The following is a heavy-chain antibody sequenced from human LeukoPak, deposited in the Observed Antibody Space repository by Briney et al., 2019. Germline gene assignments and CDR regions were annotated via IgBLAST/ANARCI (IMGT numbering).Heavy chain of an antibody. J-gene: IGHJ4*02. V-gene: IGHV3-23*01. CDR3: AKDRRGFYSNYFVDY. CDR1: GFTFSSYA. CDR2: ISGSGGST. Sequence: GGSLRLSCAASGFTFSSYAMSWVRQAPGKGLEWVSAISGSGGSTYCADSVKGRFTISRDNSKNTLYLQMNSLRAEDTAVYYCAKDRRGFYSNYFVDYWGQGTLVTVSS. D-gene: IGHD4-11*01.